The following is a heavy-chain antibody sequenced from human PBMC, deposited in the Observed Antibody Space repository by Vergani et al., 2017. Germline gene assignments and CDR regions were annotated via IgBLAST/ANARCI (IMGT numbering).Heavy chain of an antibody. CDR3: ASSILWPTFDY. D-gene: IGHD3-10*01. Sequence: QLQLQESGPGLVKPSETLSLTCTVSGGSISSSSYYWGWIRQPPGKGLEWIGSIYHSGSTYYNPSLKSRVTISVDTSKNQFALKLSSVTAADTAVYYCASSILWPTFDYWGQGTLVTVSS. CDR2: IYHSGST. CDR1: GGSISSSSYY. J-gene: IGHJ4*02. V-gene: IGHV4-39*07.